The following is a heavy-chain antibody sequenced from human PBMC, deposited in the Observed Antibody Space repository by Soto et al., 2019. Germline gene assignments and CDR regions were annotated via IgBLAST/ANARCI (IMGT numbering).Heavy chain of an antibody. CDR1: GFTFSSYA. J-gene: IGHJ4*02. D-gene: IGHD7-27*01. CDR3: AKLGVRDRPDY. V-gene: IGHV3-23*01. Sequence: AGGSLRLSCAASGFTFSSYAMYWVRQAPGKGLEWVSAFSDQAYYADSVKGRFTISRDNSRNTLYLQMNSLRAEDTAVYYCAKLGVRDRPDYWGQGTLVTVSS. CDR2: FSDQA.